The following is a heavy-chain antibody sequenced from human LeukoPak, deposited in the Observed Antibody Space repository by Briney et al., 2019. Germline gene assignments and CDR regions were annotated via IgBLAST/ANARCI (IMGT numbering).Heavy chain of an antibody. CDR2: INHSGST. CDR1: GGSFSGYY. CDR3: ARVIDYYDSSGFDY. Sequence: SETLSLTCAVYGGSFSGYYWSWIRQPPGRGLEWIGEINHSGSTNYNPSLKSRVTISVDTSKNQFSLKLSSVTAADTAVYYCARVIDYYDSSGFDYWGQGTLVTVSS. V-gene: IGHV4-34*01. J-gene: IGHJ4*02. D-gene: IGHD3-22*01.